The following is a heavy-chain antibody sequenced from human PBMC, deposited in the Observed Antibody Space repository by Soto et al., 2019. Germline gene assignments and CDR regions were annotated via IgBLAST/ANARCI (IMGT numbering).Heavy chain of an antibody. CDR1: GYTFTGYY. Sequence: GASVKVSCKASGYTFTGYYMHWVRQAPGQGLEWMGWINPNSGGTNYAQKFQGWVTMTRDTSISTAYMELSRLRSDDTAVYYCARDRCGGDCYSIFDYWGQGTLVTVSS. V-gene: IGHV1-2*04. J-gene: IGHJ4*02. CDR3: ARDRCGGDCYSIFDY. CDR2: INPNSGGT. D-gene: IGHD2-21*02.